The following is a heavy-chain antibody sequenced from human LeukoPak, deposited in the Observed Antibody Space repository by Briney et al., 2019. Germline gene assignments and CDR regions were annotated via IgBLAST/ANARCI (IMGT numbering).Heavy chain of an antibody. CDR3: ARDRSGLLPPVGAHPFDY. D-gene: IGHD1-26*01. J-gene: IGHJ4*02. CDR1: GGSISSSSYY. V-gene: IGHV4-39*07. CDR2: IYYSGST. Sequence: PSETLSLTCTVSGGSISSSSYYWGWIRQPPGKGLEWIGSIYYSGSTYYNPSLKSRVTISVDTSKNQFSLKLSSVTAADTAVYYCARDRSGLLPPVGAHPFDYWGQGTLVTVSS.